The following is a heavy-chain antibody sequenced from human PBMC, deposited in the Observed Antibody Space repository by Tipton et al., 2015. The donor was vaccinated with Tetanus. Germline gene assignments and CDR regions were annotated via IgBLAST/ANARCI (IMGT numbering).Heavy chain of an antibody. Sequence: QLVQSGAEVKKPGSSVKVSCKASGGTFSSYAISWVRQAPGQGLEWMGGIIPIFGTANYAQKFQGRVTITADESTSTAYMELSSLRSEDTAVYYRARTPYYYDSSGYSHYYGMDVWGQGTTVTVSS. CDR2: IIPIFGTA. D-gene: IGHD3-22*01. CDR1: GGTFSSYA. J-gene: IGHJ6*02. V-gene: IGHV1-69*01. CDR3: ARTPYYYDSSGYSHYYGMDV.